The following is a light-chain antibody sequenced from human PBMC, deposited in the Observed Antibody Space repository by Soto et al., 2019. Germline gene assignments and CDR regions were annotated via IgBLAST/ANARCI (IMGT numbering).Light chain of an antibody. Sequence: QSVLPQPASVSGSPGQSITISCTGTSSDVGGYNYVSWSQQHPGKAPKLLISEVSNRPSGVSNRFSGSKSGNTASLTISGLQADDEADYYCSSYTASSTLLFGTGTKVTVL. CDR2: EVS. CDR1: SSDVGGYNY. CDR3: SSYTASSTLL. J-gene: IGLJ1*01. V-gene: IGLV2-14*03.